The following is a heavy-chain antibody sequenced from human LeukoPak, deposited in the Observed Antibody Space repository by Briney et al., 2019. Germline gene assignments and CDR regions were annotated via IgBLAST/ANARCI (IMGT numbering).Heavy chain of an antibody. V-gene: IGHV4-39*01. J-gene: IGHJ4*02. CDR2: IYYSGST. CDR3: ARHWNRGIAAAGDDY. D-gene: IGHD6-13*01. Sequence: SETLSLTCTVSGGSISSSSYYWGCIRQPPGKGLEWTVSIYYSGSTYYDPSLKSRVTISVDTSKNQFSLKLSSVTAADTAVYYCARHWNRGIAAAGDDYWGQGTLVTVSS. CDR1: GGSISSSSYY.